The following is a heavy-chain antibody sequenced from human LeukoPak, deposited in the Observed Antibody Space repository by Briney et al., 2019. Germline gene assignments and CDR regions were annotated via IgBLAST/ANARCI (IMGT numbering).Heavy chain of an antibody. J-gene: IGHJ4*02. CDR2: ISWNSGSI. V-gene: IGHV3-9*01. CDR3: AKAYYGDYDRLSFDY. D-gene: IGHD4-17*01. CDR1: GFTFDDYA. Sequence: GRSLRLSCAASGFTFDDYAMHWVRQAPGKGLEWVSGISWNSGSIGYADSVKGRFTIPRDNAKNSLYLQMNSLRAEDTALYYCAKAYYGDYDRLSFDYWGQGTLVTVSS.